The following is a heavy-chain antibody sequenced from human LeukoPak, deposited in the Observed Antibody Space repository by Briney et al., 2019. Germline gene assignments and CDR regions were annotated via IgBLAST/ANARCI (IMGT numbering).Heavy chain of an antibody. V-gene: IGHV3-53*05. CDR1: GFTVSSSY. D-gene: IGHD3-10*01. J-gene: IGHJ3*02. CDR2: IYSGGST. CDR3: AKDISGDWRNAFDI. Sequence: PGGSLRLSCAASGFTVSSSYMSWVRQAPGKGLEWVSLIYSGGSTYYAASVKGRFTISRDNAKNSLYLQMNSLRAEDMALYYCAKDISGDWRNAFDIWGQGTMVTVSS.